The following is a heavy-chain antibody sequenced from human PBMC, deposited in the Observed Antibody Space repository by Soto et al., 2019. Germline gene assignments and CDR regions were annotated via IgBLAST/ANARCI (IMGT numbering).Heavy chain of an antibody. D-gene: IGHD3-22*01. CDR3: ARHRFNYYDNTVYYYFDY. Sequence: ASVKVSCKASGYSFTNYGISWVRQAPGQGPEWMGWISGHNGDTNHPQSLQGRVTMTTDTSRNTAYMELRSLRSDDTAVYYCARHRFNYYDNTVYYYFDYWGQGTLVTVSS. V-gene: IGHV1-18*04. CDR2: ISGHNGDT. J-gene: IGHJ4*02. CDR1: GYSFTNYG.